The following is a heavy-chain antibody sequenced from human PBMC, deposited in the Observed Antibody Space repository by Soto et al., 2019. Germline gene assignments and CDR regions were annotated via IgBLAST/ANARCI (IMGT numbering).Heavy chain of an antibody. CDR3: ARDHLILPAHDFFYGSDV. Sequence: PGGSLRLSCEVSGFTFSMYSISWVRQSPGKGLEWVAKIPQDGVDGHYADSVKGRFIISRDNGKNSLHLQLNNLRAEDTAVYYCARDHLILPAHDFFYGSDVWGRGATVTVSS. D-gene: IGHD2-21*02. CDR1: GFTFSMYS. J-gene: IGHJ6*02. CDR2: IPQDGVDG. V-gene: IGHV3-7*03.